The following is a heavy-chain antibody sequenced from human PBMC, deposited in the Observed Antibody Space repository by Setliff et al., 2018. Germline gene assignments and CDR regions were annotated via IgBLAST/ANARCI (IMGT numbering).Heavy chain of an antibody. CDR2: VYYSGTA. J-gene: IGHJ4*03. Sequence: TSETLSLTCTVSDGSLSTYYWSWIRQPPGKGLEFIGYVYYSGTANYSPSLRSRLTISVDTSKNQFSLKLRSVTAADTAVYYCARGGTFRYFDFWGKGNMVTVSS. CDR1: DGSLSTYY. CDR3: ARGGTFRYFDF. V-gene: IGHV4-59*01. D-gene: IGHD5-12*01.